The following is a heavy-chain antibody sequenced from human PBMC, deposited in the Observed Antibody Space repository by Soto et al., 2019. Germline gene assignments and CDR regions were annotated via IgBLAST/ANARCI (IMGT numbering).Heavy chain of an antibody. CDR1: GGSISSGGYY. CDR2: IYYSGST. D-gene: IGHD2-2*02. V-gene: IGHV4-31*03. J-gene: IGHJ6*02. Sequence: SETLSLTCTVSGGSISSGGYYWSWIRQHPGKGLEWIGYIYYSGSTYYNPSLKSRVTISVDTSKNQFSLKLSSVTAADTAVYYCARDTHTYCSSTSCYKYYYYGMDVWGQGTTVTVSS. CDR3: ARDTHTYCSSTSCYKYYYYGMDV.